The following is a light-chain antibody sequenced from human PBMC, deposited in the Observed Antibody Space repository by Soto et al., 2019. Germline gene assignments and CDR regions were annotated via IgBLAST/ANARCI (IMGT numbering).Light chain of an antibody. CDR1: SSDVGSYNL. J-gene: IGLJ3*02. CDR3: CSYAGSSSWV. V-gene: IGLV2-23*01. CDR2: EGS. Sequence: QSVLTQPASVSGSPGQSSTISCTGTSSDVGSYNLVSWYQQHPGKAPKLMIYEGSKRPSGVSSRFSGSKSGNTASLTISGIQAGEEGDYYCCSYAGSSSWVFGGGTKLTVL.